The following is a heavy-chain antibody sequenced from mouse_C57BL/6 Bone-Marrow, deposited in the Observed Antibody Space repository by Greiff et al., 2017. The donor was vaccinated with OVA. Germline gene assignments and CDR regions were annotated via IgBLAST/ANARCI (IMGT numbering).Heavy chain of an antibody. CDR2: ISNLAYSI. J-gene: IGHJ4*01. CDR3: ARHNTTVVPYYAMDY. CDR1: GFTFSDYG. Sequence: EVKLVESGGGLVQPGGSLKLSCAASGFTFSDYGMAWVRQAPRKGPEWVAFISNLAYSIYYADTVTGRFTISRENAKNTLYLEMSSLRSEDTAMYYCARHNTTVVPYYAMDYWGQGTSVTVSS. D-gene: IGHD1-1*01. V-gene: IGHV5-15*01.